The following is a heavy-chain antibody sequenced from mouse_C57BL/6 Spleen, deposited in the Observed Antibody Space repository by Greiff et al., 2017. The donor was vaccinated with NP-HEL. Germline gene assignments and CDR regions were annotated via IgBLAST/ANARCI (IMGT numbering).Heavy chain of an antibody. Sequence: EVMLVESGGGLVKPGGSLKLSCAASGFTFSSYAMSWVRQTPEKRLEWVATISDGGSYTYYPDNVKGRFTISRDNAKNNLYLQMSHLKSEDTAMYYCARDRGSYYAMDYWGQGTSVTVSS. CDR3: ARDRGSYYAMDY. V-gene: IGHV5-4*01. CDR2: ISDGGSYT. J-gene: IGHJ4*01. CDR1: GFTFSSYA. D-gene: IGHD1-1*02.